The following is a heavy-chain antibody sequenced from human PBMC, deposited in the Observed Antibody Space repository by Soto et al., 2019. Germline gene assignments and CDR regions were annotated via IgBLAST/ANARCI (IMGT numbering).Heavy chain of an antibody. CDR1: GFTFSRDG. Sequence: GGSLRLSCAASGFTFSRDGMSWVRQAPGKGLEWVSLITDNGGSTYYADSVKGRFTISRDNTKNTLSLQMNSLRVEDTAVYYCAKERATTTAFDYWGQGALVTVSS. V-gene: IGHV3-23*01. CDR3: AKERATTTAFDY. D-gene: IGHD4-17*01. CDR2: ITDNGGST. J-gene: IGHJ4*02.